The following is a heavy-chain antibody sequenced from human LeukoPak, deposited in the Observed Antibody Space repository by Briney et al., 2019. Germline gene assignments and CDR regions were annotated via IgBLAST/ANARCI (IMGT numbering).Heavy chain of an antibody. J-gene: IGHJ5*02. Sequence: SETLSLTCTVSGGSISSSSYYWGWIRQPPGKGLEWIGSIYYSGSTYYNPSLKSRGTISVDTSKNQCSLKLTSVTAADTAVYYCARYSAWFDPWGQGTLVTVSS. V-gene: IGHV4-39*01. D-gene: IGHD2-15*01. CDR3: ARYSAWFDP. CDR1: GGSISSSSYY. CDR2: IYYSGST.